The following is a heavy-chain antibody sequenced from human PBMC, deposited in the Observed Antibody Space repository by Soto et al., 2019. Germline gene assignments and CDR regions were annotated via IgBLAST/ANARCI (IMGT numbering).Heavy chain of an antibody. Sequence: PGGSLRLSCAASGFIFSNYAMSWVRQAPGKGLEWVSAISGDSDSTTYADAVKGRFTISRDNSKNTLYLQMNSLRDEDTAVYYCARAGITSIRHLSYGYWGQGA. CDR2: ISGDSDST. CDR3: ARAGITSIRHLSYGY. D-gene: IGHD3-10*01. V-gene: IGHV3-23*01. J-gene: IGHJ4*02. CDR1: GFIFSNYA.